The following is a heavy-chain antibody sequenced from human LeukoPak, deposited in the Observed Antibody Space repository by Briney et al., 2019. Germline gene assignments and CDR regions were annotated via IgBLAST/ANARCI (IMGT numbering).Heavy chain of an antibody. CDR1: GYTFTGYY. Sequence: RVASVKVSCKASGYTFTGYYMHWVRQAPGQGLEWMGWINPNSGGTNYAQKFQGRVTMTRDTSTSTVYMELSSLRSEDTAVYYCARGLGYYYYMDVWGKGTTVTVSS. CDR2: INPNSGGT. CDR3: ARGLGYYYYMDV. V-gene: IGHV1-2*02. J-gene: IGHJ6*03. D-gene: IGHD7-27*01.